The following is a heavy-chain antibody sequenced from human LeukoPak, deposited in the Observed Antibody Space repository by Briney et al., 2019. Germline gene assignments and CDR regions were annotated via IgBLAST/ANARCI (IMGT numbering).Heavy chain of an antibody. Sequence: KPSETLSLTCTVSGGSISSGGYYWSWIRQHPGKGLEWIGYIYYSGSTYYNPSLESRVTISVDTSKNQFSLKLSSVTAADTAVYYCASVYYYDSSGYEPLVYFDYWGQGTLVTVSS. CDR2: IYYSGST. CDR3: ASVYYYDSSGYEPLVYFDY. D-gene: IGHD3-22*01. J-gene: IGHJ4*02. V-gene: IGHV4-31*03. CDR1: GGSISSGGYY.